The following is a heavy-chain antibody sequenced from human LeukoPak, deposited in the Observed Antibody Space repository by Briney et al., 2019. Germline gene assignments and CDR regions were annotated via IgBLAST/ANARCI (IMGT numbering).Heavy chain of an antibody. CDR2: IKQDGSEK. V-gene: IGHV3-7*01. J-gene: IGHJ3*02. Sequence: PGGSLKLSCAASGFTFSSYWMSWVRQAPGKGLEWVANIKQDGSEKHYVDSVKGRFTISRDNAKNSLYLEMSSLRVEDTAVYYCARDDFEVVPAAKGEKVGAFDIWGQGTMVTVSS. CDR1: GFTFSSYW. D-gene: IGHD2-2*01. CDR3: ARDDFEVVPAAKGEKVGAFDI.